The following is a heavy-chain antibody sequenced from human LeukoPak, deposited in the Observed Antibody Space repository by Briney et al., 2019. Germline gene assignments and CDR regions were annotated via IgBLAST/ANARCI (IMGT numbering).Heavy chain of an antibody. CDR3: ARDPLDSSGLMNWFDP. J-gene: IGHJ5*02. CDR2: ISYDGSNK. D-gene: IGHD3-22*01. CDR1: GFTFSSYA. Sequence: PGRSLRLSCAASGFTFSSYAMHWVRQAPGKGLEWVAVISYDGSNKYYADSVKGRFTISRDNSKNTLYLQMNSLRAEDTAVYYCARDPLDSSGLMNWFDPWGQGTLVTVSS. V-gene: IGHV3-30-3*01.